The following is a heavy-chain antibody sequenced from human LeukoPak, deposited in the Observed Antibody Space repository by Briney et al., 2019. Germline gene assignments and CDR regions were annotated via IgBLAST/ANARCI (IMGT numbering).Heavy chain of an antibody. CDR3: AKDRVSSGWLYYLDY. Sequence: GGSLRLSCAASGFTCSSYAMSWGRQAPGKGLEWVSDISGNGRNTYYADSVKGRLTISRDNSKNTLYLQMNSLRAEDTAVYYCAKDRVSSGWLYYLDYWGQGTLVTVSS. CDR1: GFTCSSYA. V-gene: IGHV3-23*01. CDR2: ISGNGRNT. J-gene: IGHJ4*02. D-gene: IGHD6-19*01.